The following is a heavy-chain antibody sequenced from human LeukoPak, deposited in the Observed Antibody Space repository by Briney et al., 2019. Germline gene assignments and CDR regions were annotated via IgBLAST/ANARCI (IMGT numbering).Heavy chain of an antibody. J-gene: IGHJ5*02. V-gene: IGHV4-34*01. D-gene: IGHD3-22*01. CDR2: INHSGST. CDR1: GGSFSGYY. CDR3: AVVIFGWFDP. Sequence: SETLSLTCAVYGGSFSGYYWSWIRQPPGKGLEWIGEINHSGSTNYNPSLKSRVTISVDKSKNQFSLKLSSVTAADTAVYYCAVVIFGWFDPWGQGTLVTVSS.